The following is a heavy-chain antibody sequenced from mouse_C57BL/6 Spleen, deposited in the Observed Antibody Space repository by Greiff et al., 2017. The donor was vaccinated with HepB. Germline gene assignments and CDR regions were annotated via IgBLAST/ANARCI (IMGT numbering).Heavy chain of an antibody. D-gene: IGHD2-3*01. CDR1: GYTFTDYE. CDR3: TRWDDGYTPFAY. J-gene: IGHJ3*01. V-gene: IGHV1-15*01. CDR2: IDPETGGT. Sequence: QVQLQQSGAELVRPGASVTLSCKASGYTFTDYEMHWVKQTPVHGLEWIGAIDPETGGTAYNQKFKGKAILTADKSSSTAYMVLRSLTSEDSAVYYCTRWDDGYTPFAYWGQGTLVTVSA.